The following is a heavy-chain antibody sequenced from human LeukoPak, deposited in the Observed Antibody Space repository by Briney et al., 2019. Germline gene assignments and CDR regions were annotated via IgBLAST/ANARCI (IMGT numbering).Heavy chain of an antibody. V-gene: IGHV1-3*01. CDR1: GYTFTSYA. CDR3: AREQGGYSSGWAVDY. CDR2: INAGNGNT. J-gene: IGHJ4*02. Sequence: GASVKVSCKASGYTFTSYAMHWVRQAPGQRLEWMGWINAGNGNTKYSRKFQGRVTITRDTSASTAYMELSSLRSEDTAVYYCAREQGGYSSGWAVDYWAQGTLVTVSS. D-gene: IGHD6-19*01.